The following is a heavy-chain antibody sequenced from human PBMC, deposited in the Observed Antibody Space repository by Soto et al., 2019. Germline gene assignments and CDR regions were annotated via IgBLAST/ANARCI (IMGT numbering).Heavy chain of an antibody. CDR3: ARGISSPLAADAFDI. V-gene: IGHV1-18*04. Sequence: ASVKVSCKASGYTFTSYGISWVRQAPGQGLEWMGWISAYNGNTNYAQKLQGRVTMTTDTSTSTAYMELRSLRSDDTAVYYCARGISSPLAADAFDIWGQGTMVTVSS. CDR1: GYTFTSYG. J-gene: IGHJ3*02. D-gene: IGHD3-3*02. CDR2: ISAYNGNT.